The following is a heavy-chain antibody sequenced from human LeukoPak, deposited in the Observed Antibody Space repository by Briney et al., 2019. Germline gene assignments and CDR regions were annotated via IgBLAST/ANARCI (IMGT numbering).Heavy chain of an antibody. CDR3: ARDYYY. D-gene: IGHD3-10*01. Sequence: PSETLSLTCAVYGGSFSGYYWSWIRQPPGNGLEWIGEINHSGSTNYNPSLKSRVTISVDTSKNQFSLKLSSVTAADTAVYYCARDYYYWGQGTLVTVSS. V-gene: IGHV4-34*01. CDR2: INHSGST. CDR1: GGSFSGYY. J-gene: IGHJ4*02.